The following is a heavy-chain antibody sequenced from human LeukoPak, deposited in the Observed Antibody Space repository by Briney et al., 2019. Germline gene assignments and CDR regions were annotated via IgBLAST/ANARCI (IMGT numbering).Heavy chain of an antibody. D-gene: IGHD3-22*01. J-gene: IGHJ4*02. CDR2: INHSGST. Sequence: SETLSLTCAVYGGSFSGYYWSWIRQPPGKGLEWIGEINHSGSTYYNPSLKSRVTISVDTSKNQFSLKLSSVTAADTAVYYCARGPYDSSGYYENWGQGTLVTVSS. V-gene: IGHV4-34*01. CDR3: ARGPYDSSGYYEN. CDR1: GGSFSGYY.